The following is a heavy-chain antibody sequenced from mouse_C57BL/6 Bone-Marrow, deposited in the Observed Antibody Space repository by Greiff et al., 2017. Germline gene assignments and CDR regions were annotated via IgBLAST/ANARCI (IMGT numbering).Heavy chain of an antibody. CDR1: GYTFTSYW. J-gene: IGHJ3*01. V-gene: IGHV1-50*01. Sequence: QVQLKQPGAELVKPGASVKLSCKASGYTFTSYWMQWVKQRPGQGLEWIGEIDPSDSDTNYNQKFKGKATLTVDTSSSTAYMQLSSLTSEDSAGYYCARRGLRPFAYWGQGTLVTVAA. CDR3: ARRGLRPFAY. CDR2: IDPSDSDT.